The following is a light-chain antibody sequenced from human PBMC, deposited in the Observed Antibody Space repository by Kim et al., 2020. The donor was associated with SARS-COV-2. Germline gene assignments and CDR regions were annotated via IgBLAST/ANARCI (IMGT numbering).Light chain of an antibody. J-gene: IGKJ4*01. CDR1: QSLVDSDGNIY. CDR2: EVS. Sequence: PAFISCRSSQSLVDSDGNIYLSWFQQRPGQSPRRLIYEVSNRDSGVPDRFSGSGSGTDFTLKISRVEADDVGVYYCMQAIHWPPTFGGGTKVDIK. V-gene: IGKV2-30*01. CDR3: MQAIHWPPT.